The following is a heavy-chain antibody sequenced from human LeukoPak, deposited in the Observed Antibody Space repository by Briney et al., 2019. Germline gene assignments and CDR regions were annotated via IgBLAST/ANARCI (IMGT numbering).Heavy chain of an antibody. CDR1: GLTFSSYW. V-gene: IGHV3-7*01. CDR3: AWYCGGDCYLDY. D-gene: IGHD2-21*01. CDR2: IKQDGSEK. Sequence: GGSLRLSCVASGLTFSSYWMSWVRQAPGKGLEWVANIKQDGSEKYYVDSVKGRFTISRDNAKNSLYLQMNSLRAEDTAVYYCAWYCGGDCYLDYWGQGTLVTVSS. J-gene: IGHJ4*02.